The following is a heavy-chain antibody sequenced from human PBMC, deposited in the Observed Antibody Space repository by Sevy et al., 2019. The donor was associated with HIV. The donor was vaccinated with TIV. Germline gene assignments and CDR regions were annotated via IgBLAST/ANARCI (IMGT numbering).Heavy chain of an antibody. CDR2: ISGPGYGT. Sequence: GGSLRLSCAASGFTFNTHAMNWVRQAPGKGLEWVSVISGPGYGTNYADSVKGRFTMSRDNSKNTLYLQMNSLRDDDTAVYYCAKALNPALESMLEVNLRSLKGFDVWGQGTMVTVSS. J-gene: IGHJ3*01. V-gene: IGHV3-23*01. CDR3: AKALNPALESMLEVNLRSLKGFDV. D-gene: IGHD3-22*01. CDR1: GFTFNTHA.